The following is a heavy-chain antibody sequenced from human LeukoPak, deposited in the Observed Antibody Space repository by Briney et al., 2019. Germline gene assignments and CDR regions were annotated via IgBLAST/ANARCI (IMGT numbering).Heavy chain of an antibody. Sequence: PSETLSLTCAVYGGSLSGYYWSWIRQPPGKGPEWIGEINHSGSTNYNPSLKSRVTISVDTSKNQFSLKLSSVTAADTAVYYCARGFYGSSPAIDAPTGAYYYYMDVWGKGTTVTVSS. CDR2: INHSGST. V-gene: IGHV4-34*01. CDR1: GGSLSGYY. D-gene: IGHD3-10*01. CDR3: ARGFYGSSPAIDAPTGAYYYYMDV. J-gene: IGHJ6*03.